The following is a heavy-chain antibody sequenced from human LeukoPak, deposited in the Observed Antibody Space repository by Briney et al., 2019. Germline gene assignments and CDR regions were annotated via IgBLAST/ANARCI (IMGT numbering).Heavy chain of an antibody. V-gene: IGHV4-59*01. CDR1: GGSISSYY. CDR3: AGTYYYDSSGYYYTRSEAFDI. J-gene: IGHJ3*02. Sequence: PSETLSLTCTVSGGSISSYYWSWIRQPPGKGLEWIGYIYYSGSTNYNPSLKSRVTISVDTSKNLFSLKLSSVTAADTAVYYCAGTYYYDSSGYYYTRSEAFDIWGQGTMVTVSS. CDR2: IYYSGST. D-gene: IGHD3-22*01.